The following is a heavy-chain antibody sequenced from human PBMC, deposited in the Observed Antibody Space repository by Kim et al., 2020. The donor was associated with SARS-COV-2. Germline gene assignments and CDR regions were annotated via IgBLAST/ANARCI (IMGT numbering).Heavy chain of an antibody. Sequence: GESLKISCKGSGYSFTSYWIGWVRQMPGKGLEWMGIIYPGDSDTRYSPSFQGQVTISADKSISTAYLQWSSLKASDTAMYYCARRGSGYDLRGYYFDYWGQGTLVTVSS. CDR2: IYPGDSDT. CDR1: GYSFTSYW. CDR3: ARRGSGYDLRGYYFDY. V-gene: IGHV5-51*01. D-gene: IGHD5-12*01. J-gene: IGHJ4*02.